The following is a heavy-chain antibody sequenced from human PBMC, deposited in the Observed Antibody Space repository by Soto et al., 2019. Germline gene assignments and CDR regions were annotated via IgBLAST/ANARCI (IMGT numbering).Heavy chain of an antibody. V-gene: IGHV3-30-3*01. CDR1: GFTFSSYA. CDR2: ISYDGSNK. Sequence: GGSLRLSCAASGFTFSSYAMHWVRQAPGKGLEWVAVISYDGSNKYYADSVKGRFTISRDNSKNTLYLQMNSLRAEDTAVYYCARDSMYYDSSGYWGQGTLVTVSS. D-gene: IGHD3-22*01. CDR3: ARDSMYYDSSGY. J-gene: IGHJ4*02.